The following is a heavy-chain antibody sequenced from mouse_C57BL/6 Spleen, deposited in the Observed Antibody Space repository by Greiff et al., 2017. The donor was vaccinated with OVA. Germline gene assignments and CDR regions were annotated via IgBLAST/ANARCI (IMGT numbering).Heavy chain of an antibody. CDR3: ARCEGFYAMDY. V-gene: IGHV1-82*01. Sequence: VQLQQSGPELVKPGASVKISCKASGYAFSSSWMNWVKQRPGKGLEWIGRIYPGDGDTNYNGKFKGKATLTADKSSSTAYMQLSSLTSEDSAVYFCARCEGFYAMDYWGQGTSVTVSS. CDR2: IYPGDGDT. J-gene: IGHJ4*01. CDR1: GYAFSSSW.